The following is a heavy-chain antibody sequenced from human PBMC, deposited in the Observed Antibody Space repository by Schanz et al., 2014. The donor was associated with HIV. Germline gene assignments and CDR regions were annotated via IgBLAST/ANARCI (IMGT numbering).Heavy chain of an antibody. CDR3: AKGYTSSSVFNL. CDR2: INSDGSST. D-gene: IGHD6-6*01. V-gene: IGHV3-74*01. CDR1: GFTFSTYW. Sequence: EVQLVESGGGLVQPGGSLRLSCAASGFTFSTYWMHWVRQAPGKGLVWVSRINSDGSSTSYADSVKGRFTISRDNAKNTLYLQMDSLRPDDTAVYYCAKGYTSSSVFNLWGRGTLVTVSS. J-gene: IGHJ2*01.